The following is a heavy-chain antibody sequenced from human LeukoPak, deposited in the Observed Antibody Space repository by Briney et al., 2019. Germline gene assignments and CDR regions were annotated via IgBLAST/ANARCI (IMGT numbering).Heavy chain of an antibody. V-gene: IGHV3-21*01. Sequence: PGGSLRLSCAASGCTFSSNSMNWVRQPPRKGLELVSSISSSSSYIYYADSVKGRFTISRDNAKNSLYLQMNSLRAEDTAVYYCARDLVVATGVDYYYYMDVWGKGTTVTVSS. CDR2: ISSSSSYI. CDR3: ARDLVVATGVDYYYYMDV. J-gene: IGHJ6*03. D-gene: IGHD5-12*01. CDR1: GCTFSSNS.